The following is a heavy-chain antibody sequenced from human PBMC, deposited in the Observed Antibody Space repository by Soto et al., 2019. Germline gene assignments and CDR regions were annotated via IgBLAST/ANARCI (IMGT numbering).Heavy chain of an antibody. V-gene: IGHV4-39*01. CDR1: GGSISSSSYY. D-gene: IGHD3-3*01. CDR3: ASLWSRYYFAY. Sequence: SETLSLTCTVSGGSISSSSYYWGWIRQPPGKGLEWIGSIYYSGSTYYNPSLKSRVTISVDTSKNQFSLKLSSVTAADTAVYYCASLWSRYYFAYWARGTPVIVSS. CDR2: IYYSGST. J-gene: IGHJ4*02.